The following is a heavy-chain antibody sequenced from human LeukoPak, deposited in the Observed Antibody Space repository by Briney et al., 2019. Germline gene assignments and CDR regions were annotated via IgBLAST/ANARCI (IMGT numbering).Heavy chain of an antibody. J-gene: IGHJ4*02. Sequence: KPSETLSLTCAVYGGSFSGYYWSWMRQPPGKGLEWIGEINHSGSTNYNPSLKSRVTISVDTSKHQFSLKLSSVTAADTAVYYCARGLGYSYGQRPLDYWGQGTLVTVSS. CDR1: GGSFSGYY. CDR3: ARGLGYSYGQRPLDY. V-gene: IGHV4-34*01. CDR2: INHSGST. D-gene: IGHD5-18*01.